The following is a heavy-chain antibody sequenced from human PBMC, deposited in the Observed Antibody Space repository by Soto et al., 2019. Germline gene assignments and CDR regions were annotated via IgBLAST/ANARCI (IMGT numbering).Heavy chain of an antibody. CDR3: ATPSSGYYYPLDY. Sequence: SVKVSCKASGYTFTSYYMRWVRQAPGQGLEWMGGIIPIFGTANYAQKFQGRVTITADESTSTAYMELSSLRSEDTAVYYCATPSSGYYYPLDYWGQGTLVTVSS. CDR1: GYTFTSYY. J-gene: IGHJ4*02. V-gene: IGHV1-69*13. CDR2: IIPIFGTA. D-gene: IGHD3-22*01.